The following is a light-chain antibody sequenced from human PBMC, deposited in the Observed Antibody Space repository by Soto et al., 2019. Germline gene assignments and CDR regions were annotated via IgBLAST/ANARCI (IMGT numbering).Light chain of an antibody. J-gene: IGKJ5*01. CDR2: YAS. Sequence: EVMMTQFPDTVSVTAGETVTLSCGASQSVRTNLAWYQQRPGQAPRLLIHYASTRASDIPARFSGSGSGTNFTLAISSLQSEDFAVYYCQQYNNWPPWTFGQGTRLEI. CDR3: QQYNNWPPWT. V-gene: IGKV3D-15*01. CDR1: QSVRTN.